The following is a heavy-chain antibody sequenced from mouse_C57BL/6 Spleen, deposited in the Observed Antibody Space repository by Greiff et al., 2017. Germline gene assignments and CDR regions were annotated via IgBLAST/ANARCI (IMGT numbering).Heavy chain of an antibody. J-gene: IGHJ2*01. D-gene: IGHD2-5*01. CDR1: GFTFSDYG. Sequence: EVHVVESGGGLVKPGGSLKLSCAASGFTFSDYGMHWVRQAPEKGLEWVAYISSGSSTIDYADTVKGRFTISRDNAKNTLFLQMTSLRSEDTAMYYCARQGYSNYFDYWGQGTTLTVSS. CDR3: ARQGYSNYFDY. V-gene: IGHV5-17*01. CDR2: ISSGSSTI.